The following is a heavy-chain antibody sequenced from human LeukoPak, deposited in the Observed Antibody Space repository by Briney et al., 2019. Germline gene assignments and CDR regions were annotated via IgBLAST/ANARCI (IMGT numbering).Heavy chain of an antibody. D-gene: IGHD6-13*01. V-gene: IGHV3-7*01. CDR2: INQDESVK. Sequence: GGSLRLSCAASGFTFSNYWMSWVRQAPGNGLEWVANINQDESVKYYVDSLKGRFTVSRDNAKNSLYLQMNSLRAEDTAMYYCARIGYSSSSTDYWGQGTLVTVSS. J-gene: IGHJ4*02. CDR3: ARIGYSSSSTDY. CDR1: GFTFSNYW.